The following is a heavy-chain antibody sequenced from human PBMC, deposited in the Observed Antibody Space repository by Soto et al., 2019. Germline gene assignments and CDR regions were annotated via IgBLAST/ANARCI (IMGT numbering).Heavy chain of an antibody. Sequence: DVQLLESGGGLVQPGGSLRLSCAASGFNFSSYAMTWVRQATGKGLEWVSAISGSGGSTYYAAYVKGRFTISRNNSKNTLYLQMNSTRAEDTAINYCASFGNWFDPWGHGTLVTVSS. D-gene: IGHD3-16*01. CDR3: ASFGNWFDP. V-gene: IGHV3-23*01. CDR1: GFNFSSYA. CDR2: ISGSGGST. J-gene: IGHJ5*02.